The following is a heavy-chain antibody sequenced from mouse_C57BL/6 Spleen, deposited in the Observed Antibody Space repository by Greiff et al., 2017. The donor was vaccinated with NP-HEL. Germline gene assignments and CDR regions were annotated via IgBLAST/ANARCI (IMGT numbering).Heavy chain of an antibody. J-gene: IGHJ4*01. V-gene: IGHV1-26*01. CDR2: INPNNGGT. D-gene: IGHD2-4*01. Sequence: VQLQQSGPELVKPGASVKISCKASGYTFTDYYMNWVKQSHGKSLEWIGDINPNNGGTSYNQKFKGKATLTVDKSSSTAYMELRSLTSEDSAVYYCARDDYDDRYYAMDYWGQGTSVTVSS. CDR1: GYTFTDYY. CDR3: ARDDYDDRYYAMDY.